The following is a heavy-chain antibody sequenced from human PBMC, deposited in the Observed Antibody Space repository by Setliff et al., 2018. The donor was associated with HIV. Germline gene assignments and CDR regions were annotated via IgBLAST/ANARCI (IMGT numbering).Heavy chain of an antibody. D-gene: IGHD3-22*01. CDR2: IFDSENT. Sequence: SETLSLTCSVSNDSITYYYWNWIRQPPGKGLEWIGNIFDSENTNYNPSLKSRVTISVDTSKNQFSLKLSSVTAADTAVFYCARLTTTYYYDSSAYYHPVWGQGTLVTVSS. CDR1: NDSITYYY. V-gene: IGHV4-59*12. CDR3: ARLTTTYYYDSSAYYHPV. J-gene: IGHJ4*02.